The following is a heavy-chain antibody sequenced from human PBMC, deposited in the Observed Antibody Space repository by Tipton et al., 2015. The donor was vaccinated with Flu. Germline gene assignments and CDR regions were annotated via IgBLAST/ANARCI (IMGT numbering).Heavy chain of an antibody. CDR3: ARSGYSYGYVDC. V-gene: IGHV3-66*02. CDR2: IYTGGRT. CDR1: GFTFSGYY. Sequence: VQLVQSGGGLVKPGGSLRLSCAASGFTFSGYYMSWVRQAPGKGLEWVSVIYTGGRTHYAESVRGRFTFSRDASKNTLYLQMNSLRPEDTAVYYCARSGYSYGYVDCWGQGTPVTVSS. D-gene: IGHD5-18*01. J-gene: IGHJ4*02.